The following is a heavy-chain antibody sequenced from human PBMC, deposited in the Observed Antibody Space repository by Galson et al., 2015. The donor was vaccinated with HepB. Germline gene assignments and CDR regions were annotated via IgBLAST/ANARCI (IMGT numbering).Heavy chain of an antibody. J-gene: IGHJ5*02. V-gene: IGHV3-11*03. CDR1: GFTFSDYY. CDR2: ISSSSSYT. CDR3: ARTHDYGGNSEISWFDP. Sequence: SLRLSCAASGFTFSDYYMSWIRQAPGKGLEWVSYISSSSSYTNYADSVKGRFTISRDNAKNSLYLQMNSLRAEDTAVYYCARTHDYGGNSEISWFDPWGQGTLVTVSS. D-gene: IGHD4-23*01.